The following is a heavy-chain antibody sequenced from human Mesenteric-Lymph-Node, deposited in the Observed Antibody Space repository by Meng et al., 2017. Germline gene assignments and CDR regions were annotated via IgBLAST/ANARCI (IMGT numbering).Heavy chain of an antibody. CDR2: TLDGGSTT. J-gene: IGHJ5*02. D-gene: IGHD5-12*01. Sequence: GGSLRLSCAVSGFSFSNYAMSWVRQAPGKGLEWVSATLDGGSTTFCADSVQGRYTMSRDDSKNTMFFKMSSLRVDDTAVDYCAKCFTYRGASGLCNWLDPWGQGALVTVSS. V-gene: IGHV3-23*01. CDR3: AKCFTYRGASGLCNWLDP. CDR1: GFSFSNYA.